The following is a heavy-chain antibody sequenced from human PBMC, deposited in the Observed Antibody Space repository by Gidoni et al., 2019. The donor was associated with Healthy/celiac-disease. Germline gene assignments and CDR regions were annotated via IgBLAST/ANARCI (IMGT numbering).Heavy chain of an antibody. CDR1: GFTFSSYE. D-gene: IGHD4-17*01. V-gene: IGHV3-48*03. Sequence: EVQLVESGGGLVQPGGSLRLTGAASGFTFSSYEMNWVRQAPGKGLEGFSYIRIRGSTISSAASVKGRFTISRDNAKNSLYLQMNSLRAEDTAVYYCARVDYVNFDYWGQGTLVTVSS. J-gene: IGHJ4*02. CDR2: IRIRGSTI. CDR3: ARVDYVNFDY.